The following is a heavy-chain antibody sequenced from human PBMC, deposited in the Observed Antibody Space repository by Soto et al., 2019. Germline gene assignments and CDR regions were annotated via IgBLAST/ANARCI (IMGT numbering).Heavy chain of an antibody. J-gene: IGHJ5*02. CDR1: GGTFSSYA. V-gene: IGHV1-69*06. CDR3: AASIAAAGTLVFVDP. Sequence: SVKVSCKASGGTFSSYAISWVRQAPGQGLEWMGGIIPIFGTANYAQKFQGRVTITADKSTSTAYMELSSLRSEDMAVYYCAASIAAAGTLVFVDPWGQGTLVTVSS. CDR2: IIPIFGTA. D-gene: IGHD6-13*01.